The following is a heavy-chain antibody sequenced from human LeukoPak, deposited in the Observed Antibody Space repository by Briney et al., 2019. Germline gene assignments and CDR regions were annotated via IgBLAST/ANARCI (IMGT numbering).Heavy chain of an antibody. Sequence: GGSLRHSCGASGLNVSSHAMSRLRQAPGKGLEAVSGITKSGENTLYTDFAKGRITVSRYNSKNTLYLQMKSLRVDDTAVYYCAKPGWKYEADWFEFSGQGTLVTVSP. J-gene: IGHJ5*01. CDR2: ITKSGENT. CDR1: GLNVSSHA. CDR3: AKPGWKYEADWFEF. V-gene: IGHV3-23*01. D-gene: IGHD1-7*01.